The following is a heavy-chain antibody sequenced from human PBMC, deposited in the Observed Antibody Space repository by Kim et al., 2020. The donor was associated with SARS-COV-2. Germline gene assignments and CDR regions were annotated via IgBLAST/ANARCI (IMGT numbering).Heavy chain of an antibody. CDR2: INHSGTT. J-gene: IGHJ4*02. CDR3: ARVHQCSGGDCRSDFDF. Sequence: SETLSLTCAVYGDTFSGYYWGWIRQSPGKGLEWIGEINHSGTTKYNPTLRSRVAISTDASKSQFSLNMTSVAAADTAVYYCARVHQCSGGDCRSDFDFWGQGTLVTVSS. CDR1: GDTFSGYY. D-gene: IGHD2-21*02. V-gene: IGHV4-34*08.